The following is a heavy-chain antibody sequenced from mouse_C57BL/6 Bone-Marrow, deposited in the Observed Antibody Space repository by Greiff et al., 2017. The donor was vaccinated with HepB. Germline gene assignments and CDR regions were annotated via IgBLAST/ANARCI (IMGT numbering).Heavy chain of an antibody. V-gene: IGHV1-31*01. CDR3: AREDYYGSLYYFDY. D-gene: IGHD1-1*01. CDR2: IYPYNGVS. J-gene: IGHJ2*01. Sequence: EVKLMESGPELVKPGASVKISCKASGYSFTGYYMHWVKQSHGNILDWIGYIYPYNGVSSYNQKFKGKATLTVDKSSSTAYMELRSLTSEDSAVYYCAREDYYGSLYYFDYWGQGTTLTVSS. CDR1: GYSFTGYY.